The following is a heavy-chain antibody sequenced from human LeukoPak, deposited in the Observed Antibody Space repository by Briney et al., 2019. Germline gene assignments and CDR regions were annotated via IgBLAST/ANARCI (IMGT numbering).Heavy chain of an antibody. J-gene: IGHJ4*02. Sequence: TGGSLRLSCAASGFTFSSYAMSWVRQAPGKGLEWVSAISGSGGSTYYADSVKGRFTISRDNSKNTLYLQMNSLRAEDTAVYYCAKGGRGYSYGDYYFDYWGQGTLVTVSS. CDR3: AKGGRGYSYGDYYFDY. D-gene: IGHD5-18*01. CDR2: ISGSGGST. CDR1: GFTFSSYA. V-gene: IGHV3-23*01.